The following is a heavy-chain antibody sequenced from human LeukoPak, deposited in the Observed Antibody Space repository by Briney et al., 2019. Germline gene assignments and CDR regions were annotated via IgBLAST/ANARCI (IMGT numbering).Heavy chain of an antibody. CDR2: IYPGDSDT. Sequence: GESLEISCKGSGYSFASSWIGWVRQMPGKGLEWMGIIYPGDSDTRYSPSFEGQVTMSADKSISTAYLQWSSLKASDTAMYYCARSVGRFDYWGQGTLVTVSS. V-gene: IGHV5-51*01. CDR1: GYSFASSW. J-gene: IGHJ4*02. D-gene: IGHD5/OR15-5a*01. CDR3: ARSVGRFDY.